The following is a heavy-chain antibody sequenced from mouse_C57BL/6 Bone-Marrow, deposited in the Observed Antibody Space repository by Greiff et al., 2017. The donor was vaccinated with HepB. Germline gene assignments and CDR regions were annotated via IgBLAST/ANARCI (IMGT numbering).Heavy chain of an antibody. V-gene: IGHV1-52*01. D-gene: IGHD2-1*01. CDR3: ARNGNYETWFAY. J-gene: IGHJ3*01. CDR2: IDPSDSET. CDR1: GYTFTSYW. Sequence: QVQLQQPGAELVRPGSSVKLSCKASGYTFTSYWMHWVKQRPIQGLEWIGNIDPSDSETHYNQKFKDKATLTVDNSSSTAYMQLSSLTSEDSAVYYCARNGNYETWFAYWGQGTLVTVSA.